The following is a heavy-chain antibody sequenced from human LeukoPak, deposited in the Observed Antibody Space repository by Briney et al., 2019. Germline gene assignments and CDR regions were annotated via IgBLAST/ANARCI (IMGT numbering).Heavy chain of an antibody. CDR1: GFTFDDYG. Sequence: GRSLRLSCEASGFTFDDYGMDWVRQAPGKGLEWVSSISWNSASVGYVDSAKGRFTISRDNAKKTLYLQMNSLRAEDTALYYCAKDYGYSSSWYDYWGQGTLVTVSS. V-gene: IGHV3-9*01. J-gene: IGHJ4*02. CDR2: ISWNSASV. D-gene: IGHD6-13*01. CDR3: AKDYGYSSSWYDY.